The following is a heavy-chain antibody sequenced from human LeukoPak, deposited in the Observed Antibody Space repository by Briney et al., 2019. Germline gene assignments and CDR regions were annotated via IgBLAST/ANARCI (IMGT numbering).Heavy chain of an antibody. Sequence: GGSLRLSCAASGVTFSSHSMHWVRQAPGKGLAWVSGISRDGTSTNYADAVKGRFTISRDNAKNTLYLQMNSLRVEDTAVYSCARGWYGPDSCGQGTLVTVSS. CDR3: ARGWYGPDS. J-gene: IGHJ5*01. D-gene: IGHD2-15*01. CDR2: ISRDGTST. V-gene: IGHV3-74*01. CDR1: GVTFSSHS.